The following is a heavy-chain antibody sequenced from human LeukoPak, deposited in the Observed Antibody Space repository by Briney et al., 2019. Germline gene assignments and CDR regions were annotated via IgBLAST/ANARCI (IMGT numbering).Heavy chain of an antibody. CDR1: GGSISSYY. Sequence: SETLSLTCTVSGGSISSYYWSWIRQPAGKGLEWIGRIYTSGSTNYNASLKSRVSMSVDTSKNRFSLKLSSVTAADTAVFYCARENSGSYREFDYWDQGTLVTVSS. D-gene: IGHD1-26*01. CDR2: IYTSGST. V-gene: IGHV4-4*07. J-gene: IGHJ4*02. CDR3: ARENSGSYREFDY.